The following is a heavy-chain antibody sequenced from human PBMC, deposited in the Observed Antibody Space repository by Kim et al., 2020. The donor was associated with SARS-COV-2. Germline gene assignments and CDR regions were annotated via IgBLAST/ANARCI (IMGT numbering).Heavy chain of an antibody. CDR3: ANAIGDYVAGEYFQH. V-gene: IGHV3-23*01. J-gene: IGHJ1*01. Sequence: DPVTGRCTTPRDNSKNPLYLQMNSLRAEDTAVYYCANAIGDYVAGEYFQHWGQGTLVTVSS. D-gene: IGHD4-17*01.